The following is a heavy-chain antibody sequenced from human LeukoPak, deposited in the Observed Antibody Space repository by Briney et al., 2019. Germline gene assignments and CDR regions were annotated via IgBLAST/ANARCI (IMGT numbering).Heavy chain of an antibody. J-gene: IGHJ6*02. CDR1: GFTFSTYA. Sequence: GGSLRLSCAASGFTFSTYAMSWVRQASGKGLEWVSGISGRGGSTYYADSVKGRFTISRDNFKNTLYLQMNSLRAEDTAVYYCAKVMVVTAAQYYYYYYGMDFWGQGTTVTVSS. CDR3: AKVMVVTAAQYYYYYYGMDF. D-gene: IGHD2-21*02. V-gene: IGHV3-23*01. CDR2: ISGRGGST.